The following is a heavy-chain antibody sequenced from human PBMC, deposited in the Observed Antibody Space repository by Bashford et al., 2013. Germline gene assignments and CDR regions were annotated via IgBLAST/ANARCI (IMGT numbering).Heavy chain of an antibody. Sequence: WVRQAPGQGLEWMGIINPSAGSTTYAQKLQGRVTMTRDTSTSTVSMELRSLTSEDTAVYYCARGTSNWFDPWGQGTLVTVSS. CDR3: ARGTSNWFDP. CDR2: INPSAGST. V-gene: IGHV1-46*04. J-gene: IGHJ5*02.